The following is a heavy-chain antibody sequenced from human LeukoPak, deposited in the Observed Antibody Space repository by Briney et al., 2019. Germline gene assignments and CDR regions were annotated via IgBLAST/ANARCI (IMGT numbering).Heavy chain of an antibody. Sequence: SETLSLTCSVSGGSISRHFWSWIRQPPGKGLEWIAFIHYSGRTKYNPSLRSRVTISIDTSENNFSLKLTSVTAADTAVYYCARLLDNDSSGDPDTFDMWGRGTVVSVSS. V-gene: IGHV4-59*11. CDR2: IHYSGRT. CDR3: ARLLDNDSSGDPDTFDM. D-gene: IGHD3-22*01. J-gene: IGHJ3*02. CDR1: GGSISRHF.